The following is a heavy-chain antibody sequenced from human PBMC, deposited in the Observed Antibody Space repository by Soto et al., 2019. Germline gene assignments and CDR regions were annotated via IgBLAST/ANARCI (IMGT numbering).Heavy chain of an antibody. V-gene: IGHV6-1*01. CDR3: ASEFPYYVSSDSYLDY. J-gene: IGHJ4*02. CDR1: GDSVSGNSAA. CDR2: TYYRSMWYN. D-gene: IGHD3-16*01. Sequence: SQTLSLTCAISGDSVSGNSAAWNWIRQSPSRGLEWLGRTYYRSMWYNDYAVSVKSRITVTPDTSKNQFSLHLNSVTTEDTAVYYCASEFPYYVSSDSYLDYWGQGALVTVSS.